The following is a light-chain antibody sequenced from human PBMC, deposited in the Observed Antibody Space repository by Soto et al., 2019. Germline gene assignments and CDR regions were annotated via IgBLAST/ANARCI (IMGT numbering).Light chain of an antibody. CDR2: YDN. V-gene: IGLV1-44*01. CDR3: AAWDDSLNGRV. CDR1: NSHIGSNT. J-gene: IGLJ1*01. Sequence: QSVLTQPPSASGPPGQRVTISCSGSNSHIGSNTVNWYQQLPGTAPKLLIYYDNLRPSGVPDQISGSKSGTSASLAISGLQSDDEADYYCAAWDDSLNGRVFGTGTKLTVL.